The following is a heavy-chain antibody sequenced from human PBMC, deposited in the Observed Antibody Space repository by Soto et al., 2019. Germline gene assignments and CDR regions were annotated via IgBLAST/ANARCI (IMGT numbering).Heavy chain of an antibody. J-gene: IGHJ6*02. CDR1: GCSVSSGSYY. CDR2: IYYSGST. Sequence: SETLSLPCPVPGCSVSSGSYYWGRIRQPPGKGLEWIGYIYYSGSTNYNPSLKSRVTISVDTSKNQFSLKLSSVTAADTAVYYCARAPYYDFWSGYFGPSGMDVWGQGTTVTVSS. V-gene: IGHV4-61*01. CDR3: ARAPYYDFWSGYFGPSGMDV. D-gene: IGHD3-3*01.